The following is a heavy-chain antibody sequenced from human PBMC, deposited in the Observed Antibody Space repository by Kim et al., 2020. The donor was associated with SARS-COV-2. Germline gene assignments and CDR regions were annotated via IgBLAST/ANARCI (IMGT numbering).Heavy chain of an antibody. V-gene: IGHV1-46*01. D-gene: IGHD3-10*01. CDR3: ARGGVLLWFGESTNFDY. J-gene: IGHJ4*02. Sequence: FQVRVTMTRDTSTSTVYMELSSLRSEDTAVYYCARGGVLLWFGESTNFDYWGQGTLVTVSS.